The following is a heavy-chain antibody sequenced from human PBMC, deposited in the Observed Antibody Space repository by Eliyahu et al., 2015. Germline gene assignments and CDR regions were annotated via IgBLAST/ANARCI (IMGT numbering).Heavy chain of an antibody. Sequence: QLQLQESGPGLVKPSETLSLTCTVSGGSISSSSYYWGWIRQPPGKGLEWIGSIYYSGSTYYNPSLKSRVTISVDTSKNQFSLKLSSVTAADTAVYYCARHQDTAMDQDAFDIWGQGTMVTVSS. CDR2: IYYSGST. D-gene: IGHD5-18*01. J-gene: IGHJ3*02. CDR1: GGSISSSSYY. V-gene: IGHV4-39*01. CDR3: ARHQDTAMDQDAFDI.